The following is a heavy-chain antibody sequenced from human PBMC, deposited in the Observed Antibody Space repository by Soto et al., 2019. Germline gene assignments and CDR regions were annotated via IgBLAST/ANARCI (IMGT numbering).Heavy chain of an antibody. CDR3: ARRTDSSSSSYYYMDV. Sequence: PSETLSLTCTVSGGSISSYYWSWIRQPPGKGLEWIGYIYYSGSTNYNPSLKSRVTISVDTPKNQFSLKLSSVTAADTAVYYCARRTDSSSSSYYYMDVWGKGTTVTVS. CDR2: IYYSGST. J-gene: IGHJ6*03. D-gene: IGHD6-6*01. V-gene: IGHV4-59*08. CDR1: GGSISSYY.